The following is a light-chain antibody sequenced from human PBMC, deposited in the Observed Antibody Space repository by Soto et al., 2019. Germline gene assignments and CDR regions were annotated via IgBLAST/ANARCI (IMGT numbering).Light chain of an antibody. J-gene: IGKJ1*01. CDR1: QSLLQSNGYNY. CDR2: FGS. Sequence: DIVMTQSPLSLPVTPGEPASISCSSSQSLLQSNGYNYLDWYLQKPGQSPQLLIYFGSYRASGVPARFSGSGSGADFTLKIRRVEAVDVGVYYCMQSQQSPPTFGQGTKVEI. CDR3: MQSQQSPPT. V-gene: IGKV2-28*01.